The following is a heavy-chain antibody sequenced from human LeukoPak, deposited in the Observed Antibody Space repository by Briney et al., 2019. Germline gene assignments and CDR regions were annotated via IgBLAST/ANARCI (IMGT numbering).Heavy chain of an antibody. CDR2: IIPIFGTA. Sequence: SVKVSCKASGYTFTGYYMHWVRQAPGQGLEWMGGIIPIFGTANYAQKFQGRVTITTDESTSTAYMELSSLRSEDTAVYYCARGAARFAYYYYYMDVWGKGTTVTVSS. CDR1: GYTFTGYY. CDR3: ARGAARFAYYYYYMDV. V-gene: IGHV1-69*05. D-gene: IGHD6-6*01. J-gene: IGHJ6*03.